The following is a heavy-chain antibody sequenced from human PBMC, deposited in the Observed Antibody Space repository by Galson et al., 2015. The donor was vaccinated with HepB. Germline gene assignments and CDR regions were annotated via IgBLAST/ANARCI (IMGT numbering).Heavy chain of an antibody. Sequence: SLRLSCAASGFPFNTFAMTWVRQAPGKGLEWVSVITGGGEHTYHADSVKGRLSISRDNTRNTLFLHMKSLRVDDTATYYCAKGYGYFDSWGQGTPVTVSP. J-gene: IGHJ4*02. D-gene: IGHD1-14*01. CDR3: AKGYGYFDS. CDR2: ITGGGEHT. V-gene: IGHV3-23*01. CDR1: GFPFNTFA.